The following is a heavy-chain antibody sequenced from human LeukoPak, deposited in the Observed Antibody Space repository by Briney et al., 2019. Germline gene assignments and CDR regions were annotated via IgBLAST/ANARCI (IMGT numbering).Heavy chain of an antibody. CDR2: IYYSGST. CDR1: GDSISSADYH. J-gene: IGHJ5*02. D-gene: IGHD2-21*02. Sequence: SETLSLTCTVSGDSISSADYHWSWIRQHPGEGLEWIGYIYYSGSTYYNPSLKSRVTISVDTSKNQFSLKLSSVTAADTAVYYCAREHRGGYCGGDCYSGWFDPWGQGTLVTVSS. V-gene: IGHV4-30-4*08. CDR3: AREHRGGYCGGDCYSGWFDP.